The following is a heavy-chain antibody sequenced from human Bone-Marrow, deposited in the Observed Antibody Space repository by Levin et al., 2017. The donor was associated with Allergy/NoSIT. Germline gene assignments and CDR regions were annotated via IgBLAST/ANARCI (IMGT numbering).Heavy chain of an antibody. J-gene: IGHJ2*01. D-gene: IGHD2-15*01. CDR1: GGSISSYN. V-gene: IGHV4-4*07. CDR3: ARSPTRYCSGGSCYSVGENFYFDL. Sequence: GSLRLSCTVSGGSISSYNWIWIRQPAGKGLECIGRIYTSGSTNYNPSLKSRVTMSVDTPNNQFSLKLSSVTAADTAVYYCARSPTRYCSGGSCYSVGENFYFDLWGRGTLVTVSS. CDR2: IYTSGST.